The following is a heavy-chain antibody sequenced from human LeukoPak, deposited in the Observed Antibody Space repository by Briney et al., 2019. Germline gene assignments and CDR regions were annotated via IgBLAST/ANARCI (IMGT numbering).Heavy chain of an antibody. Sequence: GESLKISCKGSGYSFTSYWIGWVRQMPGKGLEWMGIIYPGDSDTRYSPSFQGQVTISADKSISTAYLQWSSLKASDTAMYYCARIREGYYDSSGYYYFDYWGQGTLVTVSS. CDR3: ARIREGYYDSSGYYYFDY. CDR1: GYSFTSYW. CDR2: IYPGDSDT. V-gene: IGHV5-51*01. J-gene: IGHJ4*02. D-gene: IGHD3-22*01.